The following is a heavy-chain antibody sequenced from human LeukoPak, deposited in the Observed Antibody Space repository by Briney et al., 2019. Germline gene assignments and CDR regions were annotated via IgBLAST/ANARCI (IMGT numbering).Heavy chain of an antibody. CDR3: ARDGARGSGWFDP. Sequence: ASVTVSCKASGYTITSDYMHWVRQPPGPGLEWVGIINPSGGSTSYAQKFHGRVTMTRNTSTSTVYMELSSLRSEDTAVYYCARDGARGSGWFDPWGQGTLVTLPS. D-gene: IGHD3-10*01. J-gene: IGHJ5*02. V-gene: IGHV1-46*01. CDR2: INPSGGST. CDR1: GYTITSDY.